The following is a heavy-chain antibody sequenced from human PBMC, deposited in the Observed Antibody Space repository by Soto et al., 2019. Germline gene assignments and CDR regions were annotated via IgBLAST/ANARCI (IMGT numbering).Heavy chain of an antibody. J-gene: IGHJ6*02. CDR1: GFTFSSYA. CDR3: AKSRESSRYYYYYGMDV. Sequence: GGSLRLSCAASGFTFSSYAMSWVRQAPGKGLEWVSAISGSGGSTYYADSVKGRFTISRDNSRNTLYLQMNSLRAEDTAVYYCAKSRESSRYYYYYGMDVWGQGTTVTVSS. CDR2: ISGSGGST. V-gene: IGHV3-23*01. D-gene: IGHD6-6*01.